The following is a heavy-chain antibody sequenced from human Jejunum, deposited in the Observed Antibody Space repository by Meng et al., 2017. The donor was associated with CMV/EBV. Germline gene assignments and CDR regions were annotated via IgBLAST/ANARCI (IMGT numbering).Heavy chain of an antibody. V-gene: IGHV3-66*02. CDR2: IYSGGTA. J-gene: IGHJ6*02. CDR1: GFTVSSNS. D-gene: IGHD2-2*01. CDR3: ARQTVVAGSYYGMDV. Sequence: GFTVSSNSLSWVRQAPGKGLEWVSIIYSGGTAYYADSVKGRFTISRDNSKNALSLPMGSLRAEDTAVYYCARQTVVAGSYYGMDVWGQGTTVTVSS.